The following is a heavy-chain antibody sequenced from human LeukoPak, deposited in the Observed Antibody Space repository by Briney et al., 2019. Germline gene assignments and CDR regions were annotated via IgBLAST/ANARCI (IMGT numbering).Heavy chain of an antibody. Sequence: PGGSLRLSCAASGFTFSSYSMNWVRQAPGKGLEWVSYISSGSSTIYYADSVKSRFTISRDNAKNSLYLQMNSLRDEDTAVYSCARDRGGGYDFDYWGQGTLVTVSS. CDR1: GFTFSSYS. D-gene: IGHD5-12*01. J-gene: IGHJ4*02. CDR3: ARDRGGGYDFDY. CDR2: ISSGSSTI. V-gene: IGHV3-48*02.